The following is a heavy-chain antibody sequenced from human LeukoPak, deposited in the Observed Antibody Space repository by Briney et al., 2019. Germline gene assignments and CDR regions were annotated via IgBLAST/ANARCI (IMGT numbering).Heavy chain of an antibody. D-gene: IGHD5-12*01. J-gene: IGHJ4*02. V-gene: IGHV1-46*01. CDR1: GYTFTSYY. CDR2: IIPSGGST. Sequence: ASVTVSCKASGYTFTSYYIHWVRQAPGQGLEWMGIIIPSGGSTSCAQTFQGRVTMTRDTSTSTVYMELSSLRSEDTAVYYCARASGYSGYDLIDYWGQGTLVTVSS. CDR3: ARASGYSGYDLIDY.